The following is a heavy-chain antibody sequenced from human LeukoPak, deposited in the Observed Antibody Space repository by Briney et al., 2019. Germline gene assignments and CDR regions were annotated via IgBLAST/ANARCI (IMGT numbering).Heavy chain of an antibody. CDR3: ARDLGYYDSSGYGGFDC. V-gene: IGHV4-34*01. Sequence: PSETLSLTCAVYGGSFSGYYWSWIRQPPGKGLEWIGEINHSGSTNYNPSLKSRVTISADTSKNQFSLKLSSVTAADTAVYYCARDLGYYDSSGYGGFDCWGQGTLVTVSS. J-gene: IGHJ4*02. D-gene: IGHD3-22*01. CDR1: GGSFSGYY. CDR2: INHSGST.